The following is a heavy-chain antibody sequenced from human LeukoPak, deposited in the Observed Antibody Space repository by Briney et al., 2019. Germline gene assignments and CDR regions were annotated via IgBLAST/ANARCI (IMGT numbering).Heavy chain of an antibody. D-gene: IGHD1-26*01. CDR3: ARDRAPYSGSLVDH. Sequence: ASVKVSCTASGYTFTGYYMHWVRQAPGQGLEWMGWINPNSGGTNYAQKFQGRVTMTRDTSISTAYMELSRLRSDDTAVYYCARDRAPYSGSLVDHWGQGTLVTVSS. CDR2: INPNSGGT. J-gene: IGHJ4*02. CDR1: GYTFTGYY. V-gene: IGHV1-2*02.